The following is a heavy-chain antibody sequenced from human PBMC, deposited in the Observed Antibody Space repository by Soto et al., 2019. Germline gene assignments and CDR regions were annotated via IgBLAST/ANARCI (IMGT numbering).Heavy chain of an antibody. CDR1: GYSFTSYW. Sequence: GESLKISCKGSGYSFTSYWISWVRQMPGKGLEWVGRIDPSDSYTNYSPSFQGHVTISADKSISTAYLQWSSLKASDTAMYYCARRLRMAYYYGMDVWGQGTTVTVSS. CDR2: IDPSDSYT. J-gene: IGHJ6*02. CDR3: ARRLRMAYYYGMDV. D-gene: IGHD2-15*01. V-gene: IGHV5-10-1*01.